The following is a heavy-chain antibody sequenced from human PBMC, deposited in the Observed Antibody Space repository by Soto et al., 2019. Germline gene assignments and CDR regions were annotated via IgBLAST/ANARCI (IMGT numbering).Heavy chain of an antibody. Sequence: GGSLRLSCAASGFTFSSYAMIWVRQAPGKGLEWVSAISGSGGSTYYADSVKGRFTISRDNSKNTLYLQMNSLRAEDTAVYYCAKASEQWLVREYFQHWGQGTLVTVSS. D-gene: IGHD6-19*01. CDR3: AKASEQWLVREYFQH. CDR2: ISGSGGST. J-gene: IGHJ1*01. CDR1: GFTFSSYA. V-gene: IGHV3-23*01.